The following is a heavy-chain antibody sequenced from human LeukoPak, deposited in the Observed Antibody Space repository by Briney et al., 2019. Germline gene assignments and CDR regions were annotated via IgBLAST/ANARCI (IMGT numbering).Heavy chain of an antibody. V-gene: IGHV3-30*02. CDR1: GFTFSSYG. J-gene: IGHJ5*02. Sequence: GGSLRLSCAASGFTFSSYGMHWVRQAPGKGLEWVAFIRYDGSNKYYADSVKGRFTISRDNSKNTLYLQMNSLRAEDTAVYYCAKDHIAAAGRLGPWGQGTLVTVSS. D-gene: IGHD6-13*01. CDR2: IRYDGSNK. CDR3: AKDHIAAAGRLGP.